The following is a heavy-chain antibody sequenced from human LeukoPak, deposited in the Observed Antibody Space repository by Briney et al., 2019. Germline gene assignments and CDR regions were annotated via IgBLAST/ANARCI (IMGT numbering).Heavy chain of an antibody. CDR2: INPSGGST. CDR1: GYTFTSYY. CDR3: ARHSIVGATSP. J-gene: IGHJ5*02. V-gene: IGHV1-46*01. Sequence: ASVEVSCKASGYTFTSYYMHWVRQAPGQGLEWMGIINPSGGSTSYAQKFQGRVTMTRDTSTSTVYMELSSLRSEDTAVYYCARHSIVGATSPWGQGTLVTVSS. D-gene: IGHD1-26*01.